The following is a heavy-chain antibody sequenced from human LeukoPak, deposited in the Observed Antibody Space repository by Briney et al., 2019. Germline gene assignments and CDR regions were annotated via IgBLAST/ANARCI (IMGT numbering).Heavy chain of an antibody. CDR1: GGSISSYY. V-gene: IGHV4-59*08. CDR2: IYYSGGT. CDR3: ARHFTAYGMDV. J-gene: IGHJ6*02. D-gene: IGHD3-16*01. Sequence: PSETLSLTCTVSGGSISSYYWSWIRQPPGKGLEWIGYIYYSGGTNYNPSLKSRVTISVDTSKNQFSLKLSSVTAADTAVYYCARHFTAYGMDVWGQGTMVTVSS.